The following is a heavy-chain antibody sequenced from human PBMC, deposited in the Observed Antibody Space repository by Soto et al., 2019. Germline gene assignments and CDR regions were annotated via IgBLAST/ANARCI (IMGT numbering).Heavy chain of an antibody. J-gene: IGHJ5*02. V-gene: IGHV1-69*01. CDR3: ARDGGGGTGSNKKEYWFDP. CDR2: IIPIFGTA. CDR1: GGTFSSYA. Sequence: QVQLVQSGAEVKKPGSSVKVSCKASGGTFSSYAISWVRQAPGQGLEWMGGIIPIFGTANYAQKFQGRVTITADESTSTGYMELSSLRSEDTAVYYCARDGGGGTGSNKKEYWFDPWGQGTLVTVSS. D-gene: IGHD1-26*01.